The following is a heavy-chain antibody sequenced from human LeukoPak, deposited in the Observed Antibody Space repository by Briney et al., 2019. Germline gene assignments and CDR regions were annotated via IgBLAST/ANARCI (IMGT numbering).Heavy chain of an antibody. D-gene: IGHD2-15*01. CDR1: GYTLTELS. CDR2: FDPEDGET. V-gene: IGHV1-24*01. J-gene: IGHJ5*02. Sequence: GSSVKVSCKVSGYTLTELSMHWVRQAPGKGLEWMGGFDPEDGETIYAQKFQGRVTMTEDTSTDTAYMELSSLRSEDTAVYYCATSLGYCSGGSCYPRNWFDPWGQGTLVTVSS. CDR3: ATSLGYCSGGSCYPRNWFDP.